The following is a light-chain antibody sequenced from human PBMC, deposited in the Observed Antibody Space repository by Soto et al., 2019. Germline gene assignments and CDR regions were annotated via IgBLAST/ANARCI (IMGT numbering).Light chain of an antibody. J-gene: IGKJ1*01. V-gene: IGKV3-20*01. Sequence: EIVLTESPGTLSLSPGERGTLSFRASQSVSSSYLDWYQQQAGQAHSLLIYGASSRHTGIPDRFSGSGSGTDFTLTISRLEPEEFAVYYCQQYGSSPWTFGQGTKV. CDR3: QQYGSSPWT. CDR1: QSVSSSY. CDR2: GAS.